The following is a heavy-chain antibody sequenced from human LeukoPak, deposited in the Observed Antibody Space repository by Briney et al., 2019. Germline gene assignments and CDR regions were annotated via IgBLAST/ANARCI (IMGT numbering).Heavy chain of an antibody. Sequence: GSLRLSCAASGFTFSSSWMSWVRQASGKGLEWVANIKKDGSETYYVDSVKGRFTISRDNAKNSLYLQMNSLRAEDTAIYYCARGRYSSTTYYFDSWGQGTLVTVSS. CDR1: GFTFSSSW. V-gene: IGHV3-7*03. CDR3: ARGRYSSTTYYFDS. D-gene: IGHD6-13*01. J-gene: IGHJ4*02. CDR2: IKKDGSET.